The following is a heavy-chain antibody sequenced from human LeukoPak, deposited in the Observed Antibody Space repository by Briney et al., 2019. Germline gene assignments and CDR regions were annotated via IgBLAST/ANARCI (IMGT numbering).Heavy chain of an antibody. D-gene: IGHD3-22*01. CDR2: VYPGDSDT. V-gene: IGHV5-51*01. J-gene: IGHJ4*02. CDR3: ARTAEASSGYSY. CDR1: GYTFTSYW. Sequence: KVSCKASGYTFTSYWIGWVRQMPGKGLEWMGMVYPGDSDTRYSPSFQGQVTISADKSINTAYVQWSSLKASDTAMYYCARTAEASSGYSYWGQGTLVTVSS.